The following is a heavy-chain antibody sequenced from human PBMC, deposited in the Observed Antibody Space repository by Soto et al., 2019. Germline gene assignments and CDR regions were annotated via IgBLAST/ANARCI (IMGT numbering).Heavy chain of an antibody. V-gene: IGHV4-30-4*01. CDR3: ARVARSLTIDY. D-gene: IGHD3-16*02. Sequence: QVQLQESGPGLVKPSQTLSLTCTVSGGSISSGDYYWSWIRQPPGKGLEWIWYLYYSGSTYYNPLLHSRGTISGDTSKNPFSLKVSSVTAADTAVYYCARVARSLTIDYWGQGTLVTVSS. CDR1: GGSISSGDYY. J-gene: IGHJ4*02. CDR2: LYYSGST.